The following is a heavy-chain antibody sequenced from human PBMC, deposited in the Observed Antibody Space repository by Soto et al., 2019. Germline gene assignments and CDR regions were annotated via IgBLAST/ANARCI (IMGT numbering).Heavy chain of an antibody. D-gene: IGHD5-18*01. V-gene: IGHV3-64D*06. J-gene: IGHJ6*02. Sequence: GGSLRLSCSASGFTFSSYAMHWVRQAPGKGLEYVSVISSNGGSTYHADSVKGRFTTSRDNSKNTLYLQMSSLRAEDTAGYYCARGGYSYGRPSYYYYGMDVWGQGTTVTVSS. CDR1: GFTFSSYA. CDR2: ISSNGGST. CDR3: ARGGYSYGRPSYYYYGMDV.